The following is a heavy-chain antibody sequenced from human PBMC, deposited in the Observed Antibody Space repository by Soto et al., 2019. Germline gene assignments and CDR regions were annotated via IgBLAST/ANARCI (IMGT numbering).Heavy chain of an antibody. CDR3: AVRRYNWNVDY. Sequence: SETLSLTCAVYGGSFSGYYWSWIRQPPGKGLEWIGEINHSGSTNYNPSLKSRVTISVDTSKNQFSLKLSSVTAADTAVYYCAVRRYNWNVDYWGQGTLVTVSS. CDR2: INHSGST. D-gene: IGHD1-20*01. J-gene: IGHJ4*02. CDR1: GGSFSGYY. V-gene: IGHV4-34*01.